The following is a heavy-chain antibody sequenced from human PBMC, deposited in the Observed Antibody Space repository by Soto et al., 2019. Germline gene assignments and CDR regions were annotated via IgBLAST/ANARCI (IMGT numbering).Heavy chain of an antibody. J-gene: IGHJ4*02. V-gene: IGHV4-31*03. CDR3: AREKLELRAWDY. CDR2: IYYSGST. D-gene: IGHD1-7*01. Sequence: QVQLQESGPGLVKPSQTLSLTCTVSGGSISSGGYYWSWIRQHPGKGLEWIGYIYYSGSTYYNPFLKSWXXIXVXXHKNHFTLKLSSVTAADTAVYYCAREKLELRAWDYWGQGTLVTVSS. CDR1: GGSISSGGYY.